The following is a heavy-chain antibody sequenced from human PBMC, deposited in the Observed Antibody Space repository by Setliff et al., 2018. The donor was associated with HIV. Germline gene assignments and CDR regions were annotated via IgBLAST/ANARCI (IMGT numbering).Heavy chain of an antibody. CDR3: ARHRDYGDHAQEFDP. Sequence: GESLKISCKASGYRFTSYWIGWVRQMPGKGLEWMGIIYPGDSESRYSPSFQGQVTISADKSINTVYLQWRRLKASDTATYYCARHRDYGDHAQEFDPWGQGTLVTVSS. J-gene: IGHJ5*02. CDR2: IYPGDSES. CDR1: GYRFTSYW. D-gene: IGHD4-17*01. V-gene: IGHV5-51*01.